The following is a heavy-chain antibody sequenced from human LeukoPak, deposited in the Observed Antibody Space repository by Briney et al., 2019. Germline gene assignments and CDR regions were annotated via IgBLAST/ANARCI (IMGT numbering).Heavy chain of an antibody. CDR3: ARAGASGYDFWSGFFYYYYYMDV. Sequence: GASVKVSCKASGYTFTSYGISWVRQAPGQGLEWMGWISAYNGNTNYAQKLQGRVTMTTDTSTSTAYMELRSLRSDDTAVYYCARAGASGYDFWSGFFYYYYYMDVWGKGTTVTVSS. V-gene: IGHV1-18*01. D-gene: IGHD3-3*01. J-gene: IGHJ6*03. CDR1: GYTFTSYG. CDR2: ISAYNGNT.